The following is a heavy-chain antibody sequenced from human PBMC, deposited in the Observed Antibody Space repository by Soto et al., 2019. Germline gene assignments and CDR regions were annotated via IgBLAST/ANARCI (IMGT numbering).Heavy chain of an antibody. Sequence: ASVKVSCKASGYTFTSYGISWVRQAPGQGLEWMGWISAYNGNTNYAQKLQGRVTMTTDTSTSTAYMELRSLRSDDTAVYYCARADFDWLSVSTFAYWGQGTLVTVYS. V-gene: IGHV1-18*04. D-gene: IGHD3-9*01. CDR2: ISAYNGNT. CDR1: GYTFTSYG. J-gene: IGHJ4*02. CDR3: ARADFDWLSVSTFAY.